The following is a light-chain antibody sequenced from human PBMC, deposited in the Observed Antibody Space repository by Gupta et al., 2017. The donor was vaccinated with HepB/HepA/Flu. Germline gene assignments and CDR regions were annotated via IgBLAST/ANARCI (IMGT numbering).Light chain of an antibody. V-gene: IGKV3-20*01. CDR2: GAS. CDR3: QHYDYSIPLS. Sequence: EIVLTQSPGTLSLSPGERATLSCRASQSFTSGYLAWYQQKPGQAPRLLIYGASSRATGIPDRFSGSESGTDFTLTISRREPEDFAVYYCQHYDYSIPLSFGGGTKVEMK. J-gene: IGKJ4*01. CDR1: QSFTSGY.